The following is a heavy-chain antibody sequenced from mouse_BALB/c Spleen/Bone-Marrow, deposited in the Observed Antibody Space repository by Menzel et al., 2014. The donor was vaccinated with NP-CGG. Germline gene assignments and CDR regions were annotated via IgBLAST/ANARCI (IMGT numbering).Heavy chain of an antibody. CDR1: GFTFSNYW. V-gene: IGHV6-6*02. CDR3: AREGLRRGFAY. D-gene: IGHD2-2*01. CDR2: IRLKSDNYAT. Sequence: EVQVVESGGGLVQPGGSMKLSCVASGFTFSNYWMNWVRQSPEKGLEWVAEIRLKSDNYATHYAESVKGRFTISRDDYKSSVYLQINNLRAEDTGIYYCAREGLRRGFAYWGQGTLVTVSA. J-gene: IGHJ3*01.